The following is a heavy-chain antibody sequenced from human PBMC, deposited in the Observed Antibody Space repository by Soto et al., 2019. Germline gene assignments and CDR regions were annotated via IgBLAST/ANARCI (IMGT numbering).Heavy chain of an antibody. J-gene: IGHJ4*02. CDR3: AALDHHPTPLNDY. V-gene: IGHV3-23*01. Sequence: GGSRRLSWAGSGFTLSYHYIDGGRQAPGKGLEWVSAISGSGGSTYYADSVKGRFTISRDNSKNTLYLQMNSLRAEDTAVYYCAALDHHPTPLNDYWGQGTLVTVSS. CDR2: ISGSGGST. D-gene: IGHD3-9*01. CDR1: GFTLSYHY.